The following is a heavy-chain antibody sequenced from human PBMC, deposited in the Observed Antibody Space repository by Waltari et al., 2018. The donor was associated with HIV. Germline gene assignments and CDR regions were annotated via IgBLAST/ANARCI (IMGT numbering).Heavy chain of an antibody. V-gene: IGHV4-61*02. CDR3: ARTYCSSTSCYGGANWFDP. J-gene: IGHJ5*02. CDR1: GGSISSGSYY. Sequence: QVQLQESGPGLVKPSPTLSLTCTVSGGSISSGSYYWSWLRQPAGTGLDWIGRIYTSGSTNYNPSLKSRVTTSVDTSKNQFSLKLSSVTAADTAVYYCARTYCSSTSCYGGANWFDPWGQGTLVTVSS. CDR2: IYTSGST. D-gene: IGHD2-2*01.